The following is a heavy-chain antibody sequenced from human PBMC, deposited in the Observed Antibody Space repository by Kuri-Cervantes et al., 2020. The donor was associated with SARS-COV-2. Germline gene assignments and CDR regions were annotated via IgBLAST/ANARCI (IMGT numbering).Heavy chain of an antibody. Sequence: GESLKTSCAASGFTFSDYYMSWIRQGPGKGLELVSYISSSSSYTNYAESVEGRFTISRDNAKNSLYLQMNSLRAEDTAVYDCARGRSYYDRGGYYFDLWGQGALVTVSS. CDR1: GFTFSDYY. CDR3: ARGRSYYDRGGYYFDL. D-gene: IGHD3-22*01. CDR2: ISSSSSYT. J-gene: IGHJ4*02. V-gene: IGHV3-11*05.